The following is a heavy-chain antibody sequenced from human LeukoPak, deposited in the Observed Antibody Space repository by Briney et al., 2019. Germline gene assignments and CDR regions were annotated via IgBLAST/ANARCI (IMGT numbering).Heavy chain of an antibody. D-gene: IGHD1-26*01. Sequence: SETLSLTCAVSGYSISSGYYWGWIRQPPGKGLEWIGSIYHIGSTYYNPSLKSRVTISVDTSKNQFSLNLSSVTAADTAVYYCARDLSRWEIQHWGRAPWSPSPQ. J-gene: IGHJ1*01. CDR3: ARDLSRWEIQH. CDR1: GYSISSGYY. V-gene: IGHV4-38-2*02. CDR2: IYHIGST.